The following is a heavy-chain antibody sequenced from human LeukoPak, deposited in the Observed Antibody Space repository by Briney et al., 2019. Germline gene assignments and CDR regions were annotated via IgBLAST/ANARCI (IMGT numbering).Heavy chain of an antibody. CDR1: GYTFTCYY. Sequence: ASVKVSCKASGYTFTCYYMNWVRQAPGQGLEWMGWINPNSGNSNYAQKFQGRVTMTRDTSISTAYMELSRLTSDDTALYYCARGLYYYYYYMDVWGKGTTVTVSS. D-gene: IGHD2-15*01. V-gene: IGHV1-2*02. CDR2: INPNSGNS. CDR3: ARGLYYYYYYMDV. J-gene: IGHJ6*03.